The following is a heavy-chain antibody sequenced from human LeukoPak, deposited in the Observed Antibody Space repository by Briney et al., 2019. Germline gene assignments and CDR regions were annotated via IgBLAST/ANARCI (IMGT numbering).Heavy chain of an antibody. V-gene: IGHV3-21*01. Sequence: GGSLRLSCAASGFTFSSYSMNWVRQAPGKGLEWVSSISSSSSYIYYADSVKGRFTISRDNAKNSLYLQMNSLRAEDTAVYYCARDPGGGDSSGYYLRAFDIWGQGTMVTVSS. J-gene: IGHJ3*02. CDR2: ISSSSSYI. D-gene: IGHD3-22*01. CDR1: GFTFSSYS. CDR3: ARDPGGGDSSGYYLRAFDI.